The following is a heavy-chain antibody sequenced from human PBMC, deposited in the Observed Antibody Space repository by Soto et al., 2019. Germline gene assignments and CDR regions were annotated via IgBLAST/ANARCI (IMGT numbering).Heavy chain of an antibody. J-gene: IGHJ5*02. CDR3: ATSYYSESSLDP. Sequence: QVQLQESGPGLVKPSGTLSLTCGVSGDSISSNKWWSWVRQPPGKGLEWIGKIHHSGSTNYNPSLKSRLSISVDKSKNQFSLKLRSVTAAHTAVYYCATSYYSESSLDPWGQGTRVTVSS. D-gene: IGHD3-22*01. CDR2: IHHSGST. V-gene: IGHV4-4*02. CDR1: GDSISSNKW.